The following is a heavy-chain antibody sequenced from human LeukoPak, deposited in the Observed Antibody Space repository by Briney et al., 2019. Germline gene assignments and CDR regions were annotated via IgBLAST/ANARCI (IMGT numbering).Heavy chain of an antibody. V-gene: IGHV4-30-4*08. D-gene: IGHD3-16*01. CDR1: GGSISSGDYY. CDR3: ARDGAWGSSHWFDP. J-gene: IGHJ5*02. Sequence: SETLSLTCTVSGGSISSGDYYWSWIRQPPGKGLEWIGYIYYSGSTYYNPSLKSRVTISVDTSKNQFSLKLSSVTAAGTAVYYCARDGAWGSSHWFDPWGQGTLVTVSS. CDR2: IYYSGST.